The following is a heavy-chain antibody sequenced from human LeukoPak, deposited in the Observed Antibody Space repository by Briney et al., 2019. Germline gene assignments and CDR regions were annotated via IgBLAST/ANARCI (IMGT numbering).Heavy chain of an antibody. CDR1: GFTFNSYA. V-gene: IGHV3-23*01. Sequence: GGSLRLSCAGSGFTFNSYAMSWVRQTPGKGLEWVSGISGSGGSTYYADSVTGRFTISRDDSKNTLYLQMDSLRAEDTAVYYCAKGITMIVVVTEYFQHWGQGTLVTVSS. CDR3: AKGITMIVVVTEYFQH. D-gene: IGHD3-22*01. J-gene: IGHJ1*01. CDR2: ISGSGGST.